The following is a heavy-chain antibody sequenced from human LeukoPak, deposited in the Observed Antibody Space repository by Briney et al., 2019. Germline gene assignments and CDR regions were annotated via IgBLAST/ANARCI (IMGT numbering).Heavy chain of an antibody. V-gene: IGHV3-21*01. CDR1: GFTFSSYS. Sequence: PGGSLRLSCAASGFTFSSYSMNWVRQAPGKGLEWVSSISSSSSYIYYADSVKGRFTISRDNAKNSLYLQMNSLRAEDTAVYYCAGPLYCSGGSCYSPPFDYWGQGTLVTVSS. CDR2: ISSSSSYI. J-gene: IGHJ4*02. D-gene: IGHD2-15*01. CDR3: AGPLYCSGGSCYSPPFDY.